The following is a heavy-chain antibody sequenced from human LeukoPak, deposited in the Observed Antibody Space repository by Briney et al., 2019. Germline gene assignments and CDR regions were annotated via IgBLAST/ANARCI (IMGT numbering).Heavy chain of an antibody. CDR1: GFTFSDYY. J-gene: IGHJ4*02. CDR3: ARGRGLRRSFDY. D-gene: IGHD5-12*01. V-gene: IGHV4-34*01. CDR2: INHSGST. Sequence: GSLRLSCAASGFTFSDYYMSWIRQPPGKGLEWIGEINHSGSTNYNPSLKSRVTISVDTSKNQFSLKLSSVTAADTAVYYCARGRGLRRSFDYWGQGTLVTVSS.